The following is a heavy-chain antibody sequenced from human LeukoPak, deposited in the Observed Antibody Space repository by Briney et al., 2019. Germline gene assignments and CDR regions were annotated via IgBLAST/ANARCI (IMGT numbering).Heavy chain of an antibody. D-gene: IGHD6-6*01. CDR2: IHYSGST. Sequence: SETLSLTCTVSGGSINNYYWSWIRQPPGKGLEWIGYIHYSGSTNYNPSLKSRVTISVDTSKNQFSLKLSSVTAADTAVYYCARAARQLGYYYYMDVWGKGTTVTVSS. V-gene: IGHV4-59*01. J-gene: IGHJ6*03. CDR1: GGSINNYY. CDR3: ARAARQLGYYYYMDV.